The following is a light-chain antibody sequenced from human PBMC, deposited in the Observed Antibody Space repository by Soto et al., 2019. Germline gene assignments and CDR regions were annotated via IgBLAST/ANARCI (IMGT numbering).Light chain of an antibody. J-gene: IGKJ2*01. CDR1: QDISNY. V-gene: IGKV1-33*01. CDR2: DAS. Sequence: QMTQSPSSLSVSVGDRVTITCQASQDISNYLNWYQQKPGKAPKLLIYDASNLETGVPSRFSGRGSGTDFPFTISSLQPEDIATYYCEQYDNLPMYTFGQGTKLEIK. CDR3: EQYDNLPMYT.